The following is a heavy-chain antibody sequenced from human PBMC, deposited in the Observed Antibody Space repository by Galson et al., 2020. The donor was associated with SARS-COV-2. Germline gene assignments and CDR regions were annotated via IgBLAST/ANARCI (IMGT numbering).Heavy chain of an antibody. CDR1: GFTFSSYT. CDR2: ISDAGGNK. D-gene: IGHD2-21*02. J-gene: IGHJ3*01. CDR3: ARGGLELLYAFDV. Sequence: GESLKISCEASGFTFSSYTMPWVRQAPGKGLEWVAVISDAGGNKYYADSVKGRFTISRDNSKNTLYLHMNSLSAEDTAVYYCARGGLELLYAFDVWGQGTMVTVSS. V-gene: IGHV3-30-3*01.